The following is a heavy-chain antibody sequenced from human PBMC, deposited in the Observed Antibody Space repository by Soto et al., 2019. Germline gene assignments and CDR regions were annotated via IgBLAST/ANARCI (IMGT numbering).Heavy chain of an antibody. J-gene: IGHJ4*02. V-gene: IGHV4-59*08. CDR2: IYYSGST. Sequence: SETLSLTCTVSGGSISSYYWSWIRQPSGKGLEWIGYIYYSGSTNYNPSLKSRVTISVDTSKNQFSLKLSSVTAADTAVYYCARQEDSGYDSGYFDYWGQGTLVT. CDR1: GGSISSYY. CDR3: ARQEDSGYDSGYFDY. D-gene: IGHD5-12*01.